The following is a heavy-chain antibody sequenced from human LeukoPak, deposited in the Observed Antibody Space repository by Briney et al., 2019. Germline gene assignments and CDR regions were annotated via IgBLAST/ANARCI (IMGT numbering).Heavy chain of an antibody. J-gene: IGHJ6*03. D-gene: IGHD3-22*01. CDR3: ASSPYYYDSSGPYYYYMDV. CDR2: IIPIFGTA. CDR1: GGTFSSYA. Sequence: GSSVKVSCKASGGTFSSYAISWVRQAPGQGLEWMAGIIPIFGTANYAQKFQGRVTITADESTSTAYMELSSLRSEDTAVYYCASSPYYYDSSGPYYYYMDVWGKGTTVTVSS. V-gene: IGHV1-69*01.